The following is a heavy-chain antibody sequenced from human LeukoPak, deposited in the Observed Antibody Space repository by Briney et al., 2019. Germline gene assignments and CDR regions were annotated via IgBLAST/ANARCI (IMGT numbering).Heavy chain of an antibody. CDR2: INPSGGST. CDR3: ARVAAAAGIDY. CDR1: GYTFTSYY. D-gene: IGHD6-13*01. Sequence: ASVKVSCKASGYTFTSYYMHWVRQAPGQGLEWMGIINPSGGSTSYAQKFQGRVTMTRDTSTSTVYMGLSSLRSEDTAVYYCARVAAAAGIDYWGQGTLVTVSS. J-gene: IGHJ4*02. V-gene: IGHV1-46*01.